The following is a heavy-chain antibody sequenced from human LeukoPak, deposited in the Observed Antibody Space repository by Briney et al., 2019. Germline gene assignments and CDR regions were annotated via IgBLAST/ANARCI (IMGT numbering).Heavy chain of an antibody. J-gene: IGHJ4*02. D-gene: IGHD3-16*01. V-gene: IGHV4-39*01. Sequence: PSETLLLSFSVSGDSISSSSYYWGWIRQPPGKGLEWIGSMYYSGSTYYNPSLKSRVTISVDTSKNQLSLKLSSVTAADTAVYYCAKSVHSTNAYSWGRETLLSVSS. CDR3: AKSVHSTNAYS. CDR2: MYYSGST. CDR1: GDSISSSSYY.